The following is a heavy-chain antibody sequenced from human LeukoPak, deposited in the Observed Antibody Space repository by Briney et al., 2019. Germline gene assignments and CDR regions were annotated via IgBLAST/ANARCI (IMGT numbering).Heavy chain of an antibody. Sequence: PSETLPLTCTVSGGSFSSNYWSWIRQPPGKGLEWIGYVYYTGSANYNPSLKSRVTISVETSKNQFSVRLNSVTAADTAVYFCARYILSVTGYWYLDIWGRGTLVTVSS. CDR1: GGSFSSNY. CDR3: ARYILSVTGYWYLDI. V-gene: IGHV4-59*12. J-gene: IGHJ2*01. CDR2: VYYTGSA. D-gene: IGHD6-19*01.